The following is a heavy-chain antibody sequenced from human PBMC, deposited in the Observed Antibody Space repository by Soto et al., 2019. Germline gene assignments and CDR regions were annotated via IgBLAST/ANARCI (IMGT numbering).Heavy chain of an antibody. Sequence: QVHLVQSGAEVKKPGSSVKVSCKASGGSFISYALGWVRQAPGHGLEWMGGIVPILGSTKYSHKFRGRLTITADKSTSTTYMELSSLKSEDTAMYYCARPGGSGWSDGFDVWGQGTMVAVSS. D-gene: IGHD6-19*01. V-gene: IGHV1-69*06. CDR2: IVPILGST. CDR3: ARPGGSGWSDGFDV. CDR1: GGSFISYA. J-gene: IGHJ3*01.